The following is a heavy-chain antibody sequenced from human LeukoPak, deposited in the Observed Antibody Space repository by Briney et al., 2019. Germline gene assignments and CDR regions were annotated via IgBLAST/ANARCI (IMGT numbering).Heavy chain of an antibody. D-gene: IGHD6-6*01. CDR1: GFTFSSYA. CDR3: AKTVAARPNWFDP. Sequence: PGGSLRLSCAAAGFTFSSYAMSWVRQAPGKGLEWVSAISGRGGSTYYADSVKGRFTISRDNSKNTLYLQMNSLRAEDTAVYYCAKTVAARPNWFDPWGQGTLVTVSS. J-gene: IGHJ5*02. V-gene: IGHV3-23*01. CDR2: ISGRGGST.